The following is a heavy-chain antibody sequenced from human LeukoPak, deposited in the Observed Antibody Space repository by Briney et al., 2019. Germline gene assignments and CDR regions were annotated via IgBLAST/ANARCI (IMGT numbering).Heavy chain of an antibody. CDR3: AKALQDSSRVFDY. CDR2: IYSSGST. J-gene: IGHJ4*02. Sequence: PGGSLRLSCAASGFTVSGNYMSWVRQAPGKGLEWVSVIYSSGSTYYADSVKGRFTISRDNSKNTLYLQMNSLRAEDTAVYYCAKALQDSSRVFDYWGQGTLVTVSS. D-gene: IGHD6-13*01. V-gene: IGHV3-53*01. CDR1: GFTVSGNY.